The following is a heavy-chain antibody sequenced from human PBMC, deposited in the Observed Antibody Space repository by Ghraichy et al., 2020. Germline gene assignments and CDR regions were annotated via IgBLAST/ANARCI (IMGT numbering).Heavy chain of an antibody. CDR3: ASLFYGSGSYPWIDY. V-gene: IGHV4-39*01. CDR1: GGSISSSSYY. J-gene: IGHJ4*02. D-gene: IGHD3-10*01. Sequence: SETLYLTCTVSGGSISSSSYYWGWIRQPPGKGLEWIGSIYYSGSTYYNPSLKSRVTISVDTSKNQFSLKLSSVTAADTAVYYCASLFYGSGSYPWIDYWGQGTLVTVSS. CDR2: IYYSGST.